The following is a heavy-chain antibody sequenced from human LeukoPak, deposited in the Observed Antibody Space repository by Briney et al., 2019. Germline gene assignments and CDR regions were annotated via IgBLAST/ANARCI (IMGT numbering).Heavy chain of an antibody. CDR2: IYYSGST. V-gene: IGHV4-59*01. CDR3: ARGEDGYNSADDAFDI. J-gene: IGHJ3*02. Sequence: SETLSLTCAVYGGSFSGYYWSWIRQPPGKGLEWIGYIYYSGSTNYNPSLKSRVTISVDTSKNQFSLKLSSVTAADTAVYYCARGEDGYNSADDAFDIWGQGTMVTVSS. CDR1: GGSFSGYY. D-gene: IGHD5-24*01.